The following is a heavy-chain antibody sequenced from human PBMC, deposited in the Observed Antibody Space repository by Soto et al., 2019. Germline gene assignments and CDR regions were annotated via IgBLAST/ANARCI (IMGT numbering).Heavy chain of an antibody. CDR1: GFTFDDYA. J-gene: IGHJ3*02. CDR2: ITWNSGSI. CDR3: AKSYCGDLSCAFDI. Sequence: EVQLVESRGGLVQPGRTLRHSCAASGFTFDDYAMYWVRQVPGEGLEWVSGITWNSGSIGYADSVKGRFTISRDNAKNSLHLQMNSLRAEDTALYYCAKSYCGDLSCAFDIWGQGTMVTISS. D-gene: IGHD4-17*01. V-gene: IGHV3-9*01.